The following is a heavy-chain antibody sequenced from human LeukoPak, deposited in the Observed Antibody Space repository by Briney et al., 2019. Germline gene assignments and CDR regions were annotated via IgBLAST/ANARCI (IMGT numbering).Heavy chain of an antibody. CDR3: ARVLVGARGDY. Sequence: GGSLRLSCAASRFTCSTYSMNWVRQAPGKGLEWVSSISSSSSYIYYADSVKGRFTISRDNAKNSLYLQMNSLRADDTAVYYCARVLVGARGDYWGQGTLVTVAS. V-gene: IGHV3-21*01. CDR1: RFTCSTYS. J-gene: IGHJ4*02. D-gene: IGHD1-26*01. CDR2: ISSSSSYI.